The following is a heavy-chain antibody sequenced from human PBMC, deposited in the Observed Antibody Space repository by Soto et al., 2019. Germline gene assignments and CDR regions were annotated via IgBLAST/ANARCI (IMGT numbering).Heavy chain of an antibody. CDR2: IYYSGST. Sequence: TLSLTCTVSGGSISSGGYYWSWIRQHPGKGLEWIGYIYYSGSTYYNPSLKSRVTISVDTSKNQFSLKLSSVTAADTAVYYCAGHYCTNGVCQRPYYYYGMDVWGQGTTVTVSS. D-gene: IGHD2-8*01. CDR3: AGHYCTNGVCQRPYYYYGMDV. CDR1: GGSISSGGYY. V-gene: IGHV4-31*03. J-gene: IGHJ6*02.